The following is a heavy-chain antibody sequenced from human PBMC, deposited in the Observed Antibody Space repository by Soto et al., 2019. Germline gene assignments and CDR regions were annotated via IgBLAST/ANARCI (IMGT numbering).Heavy chain of an antibody. CDR1: GGSISSGGYY. J-gene: IGHJ6*03. CDR2: IYYSGST. CDR3: ARAKRNRRGLVGYYHYYYMDV. Sequence: PSETLSLTCTVSGGSISSGGYYWSWIRQHPGKGLEWIGYIYYSGSTYYNPSLKSRVTISVDTSKNQFSLKLSSVTAADTAVYYCARAKRNRRGLVGYYHYYYMDVWGKGTTVTVSS. V-gene: IGHV4-31*03. D-gene: IGHD2-8*02.